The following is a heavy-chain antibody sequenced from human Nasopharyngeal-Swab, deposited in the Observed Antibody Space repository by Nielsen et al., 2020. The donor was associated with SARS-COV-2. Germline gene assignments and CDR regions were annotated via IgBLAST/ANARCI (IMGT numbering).Heavy chain of an antibody. Sequence: SETLSLTCTVSGGSISSSSYYWGWIRQPPGKWLEWIGSIYYSGSTYYNPSLKSRVTVSVDTSKNQFSLKLNSVIAADTAMYYCARQWYCSGGGCYPPGAFDIWGQGTMVTVSS. D-gene: IGHD2-15*01. J-gene: IGHJ3*02. CDR2: IYYSGST. V-gene: IGHV4-39*01. CDR1: GGSISSSSYY. CDR3: ARQWYCSGGGCYPPGAFDI.